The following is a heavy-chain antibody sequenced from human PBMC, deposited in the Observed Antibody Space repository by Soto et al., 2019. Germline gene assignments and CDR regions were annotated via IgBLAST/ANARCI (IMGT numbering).Heavy chain of an antibody. CDR3: ARARSQTSMVRGSHLITGGRFDY. CDR2: ISYDGSNK. D-gene: IGHD3-10*01. Sequence: QVQLVESGGGVVQPGRSLRLSCAASGFTFSSYAMHWVRQAPGKGLEWVAVISYDGSNKYYADSVKGRFTISRDNSKNSLFLQKNSLRAEDTAVSYCARARSQTSMVRGSHLITGGRFDYWGQGTLVTVSS. V-gene: IGHV3-30-3*01. CDR1: GFTFSSYA. J-gene: IGHJ4*02.